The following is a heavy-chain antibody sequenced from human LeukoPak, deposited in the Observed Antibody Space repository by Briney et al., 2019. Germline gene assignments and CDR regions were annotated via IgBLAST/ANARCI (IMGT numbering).Heavy chain of an antibody. CDR2: ISAYNDNT. D-gene: IGHD3-22*01. J-gene: IGHJ6*02. CDR3: ARSYDSSGYYYYYYYGMDV. Sequence: GASVKVSCKASGYTFTSYGISWVRQAPGQGLEWMGWISAYNDNTNYAQKLQGRVTMTTDTSTSTAYVELRSLRSDDTAVYYCARSYDSSGYYYYYYYGMDVWGQGTTVTVSS. CDR1: GYTFTSYG. V-gene: IGHV1-18*01.